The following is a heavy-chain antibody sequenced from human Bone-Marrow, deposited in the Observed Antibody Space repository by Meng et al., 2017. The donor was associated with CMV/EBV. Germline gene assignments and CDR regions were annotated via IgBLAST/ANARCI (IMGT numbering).Heavy chain of an antibody. CDR1: GFTFSSYA. J-gene: IGHJ6*02. D-gene: IGHD5-12*01. Sequence: GGSLRLSCAASGFTFSSYAMSWVRQAPGKGLEWVSAISGSGGNTYYADSVKGRFTISRDNSKNTLYLQMNSLRAEDTAVYYCAKDIRRGYSGYDFMDVWGQGTTVTGSS. CDR2: ISGSGGNT. V-gene: IGHV3-23*01. CDR3: AKDIRRGYSGYDFMDV.